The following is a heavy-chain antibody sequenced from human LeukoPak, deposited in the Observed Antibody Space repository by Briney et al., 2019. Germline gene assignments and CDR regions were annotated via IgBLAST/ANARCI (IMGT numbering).Heavy chain of an antibody. D-gene: IGHD3-10*01. CDR3: ARSRTHRLYSGSGSYPGAFDY. V-gene: IGHV1-18*01. CDR2: ISGYNGYT. J-gene: IGHJ4*02. Sequence: ASVKVSCKASGYIFTNYGISWVRQAPGQGLEWMGWISGYNGYTNHAQKLQGRVTMTTDTSTSTVYMELRSLRSDDTAVYYCARSRTHRLYSGSGSYPGAFDYWGQGTLVTVSS. CDR1: GYIFTNYG.